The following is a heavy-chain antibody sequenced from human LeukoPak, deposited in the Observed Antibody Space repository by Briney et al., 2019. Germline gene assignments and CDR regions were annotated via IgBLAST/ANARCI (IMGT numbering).Heavy chain of an antibody. V-gene: IGHV1-2*02. CDR3: ARSSGYTRFDAFDI. CDR1: GYTFTGYY. J-gene: IGHJ3*02. D-gene: IGHD6-13*01. Sequence: ASAKVSCKASGYTFTGYYLHWVRQAPGQGLQWMGWINPNSGDTNFAQDSQGRATMTRDTSISTAYMELSRLTSDDTAVFYCARSSGYTRFDAFDIWGQGTMVTVSS. CDR2: INPNSGDT.